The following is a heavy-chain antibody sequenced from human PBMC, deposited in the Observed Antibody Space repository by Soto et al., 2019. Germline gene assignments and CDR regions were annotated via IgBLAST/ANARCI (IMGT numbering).Heavy chain of an antibody. CDR3: ARQGGAAAGRRYFDY. D-gene: IGHD6-13*01. V-gene: IGHV4-39*01. J-gene: IGHJ4*02. Sequence: XXTLSLTCTVSGGSISSSSYYWGFIRQPPGKGLEWIGSIYYSGSTYYNPSLKSRVTISVDTSKNQFSLKLSSVTAEDTTVYYCARQGGAAAGRRYFDYWGQGTLVTVS. CDR1: GGSISSSSYY. CDR2: IYYSGST.